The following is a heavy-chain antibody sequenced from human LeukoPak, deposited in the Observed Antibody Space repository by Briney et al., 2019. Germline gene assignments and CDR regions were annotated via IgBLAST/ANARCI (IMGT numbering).Heavy chain of an antibody. D-gene: IGHD2-2*01. V-gene: IGHV4-4*07. CDR3: ARVLVVPAAFSYYYMDV. CDR2: IYTSGST. Sequence: PSETLSLTCTVSGGSISSYYWSWIRQPAGKGLEWIGRIYTSGSTNYNPSLKSRVTMSVDTSKNQFSLKLSSVTAADTAVYYCARVLVVPAAFSYYYMDVWGKGTTVTVSS. CDR1: GGSISSYY. J-gene: IGHJ6*03.